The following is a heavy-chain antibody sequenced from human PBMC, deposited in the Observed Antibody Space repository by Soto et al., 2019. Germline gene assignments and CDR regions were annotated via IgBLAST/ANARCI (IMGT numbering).Heavy chain of an antibody. CDR1: GFTFTSYS. CDR3: AREYCSGGRCFSYFCDY. J-gene: IGHJ4*02. D-gene: IGHD2-15*01. V-gene: IGHV3-48*02. Sequence: GGSLRLSCAASGFTFTSYSLNWVRQTPGKGLEWLSYISGRGGTIYYADSVKGRFTISRDKAKNSLYLQMNSLRDEDTAVYHCAREYCSGGRCFSYFCDYWGQGTLVTVSS. CDR2: ISGRGGTI.